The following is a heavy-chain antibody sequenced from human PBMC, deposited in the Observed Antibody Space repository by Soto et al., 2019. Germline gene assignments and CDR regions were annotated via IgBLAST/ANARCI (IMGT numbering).Heavy chain of an antibody. CDR2: IYYSGST. D-gene: IGHD6-13*01. Sequence: ETLSLTCTVSGGSISSSSYYWGWIRQPPGKGLEWIGSIYYSGSTYYNPSLKSRVTISVDTSKNQFSLKLSSVTAADTAVYYCAITGYSSSFPLYYYYYGMDVWGQGTTVTVSS. CDR3: AITGYSSSFPLYYYYYGMDV. J-gene: IGHJ6*02. V-gene: IGHV4-39*01. CDR1: GGSISSSSYY.